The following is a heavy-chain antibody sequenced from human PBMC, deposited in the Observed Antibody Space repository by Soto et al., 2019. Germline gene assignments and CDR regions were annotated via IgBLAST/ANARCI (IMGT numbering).Heavy chain of an antibody. J-gene: IGHJ4*02. CDR2: IIPILGIA. Sequence: GASVKVSCKASGGTFSSYTISWVRQAPGQGLEWMGRIIPILGIANYAQKFQGRVTITADKSTSTAYMELSSLRSEDTAVYYCARDYSSSWHFDYWGQGTLVTVSS. V-gene: IGHV1-69*04. CDR1: GGTFSSYT. CDR3: ARDYSSSWHFDY. D-gene: IGHD6-13*01.